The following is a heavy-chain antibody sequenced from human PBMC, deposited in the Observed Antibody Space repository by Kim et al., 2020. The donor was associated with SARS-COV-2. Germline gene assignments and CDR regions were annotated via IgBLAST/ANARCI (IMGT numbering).Heavy chain of an antibody. J-gene: IGHJ4*02. CDR2: IYYSGST. V-gene: IGHV4-39*01. CDR1: GGSISSSSYY. D-gene: IGHD1-26*01. Sequence: SETLSLTCTVSGGSISSSSYYWGWIRQPPGKGLEWIGSIYYSGSTYYNPSLKSRVTISVDTSKNQFSLKLSSVTAADTAVYYCARLWYSGSLIRYWGQGTLVTVSS. CDR3: ARLWYSGSLIRY.